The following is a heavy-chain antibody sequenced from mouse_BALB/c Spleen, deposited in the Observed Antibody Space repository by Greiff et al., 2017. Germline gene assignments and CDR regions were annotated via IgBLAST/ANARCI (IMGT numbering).Heavy chain of an antibody. CDR1: GFTFSDYY. V-gene: IGHV5-4*02. Sequence: EVQVVESGGGLVKPGGSLKLSCAASGFTFSDYYMYWVRQTPEKRLEWVATISDGGSYTYYPDSVKGRFTISRDNAKNNLYLQMSSLKSEDTAMYYCARDRTGTWFAYWGQGTLVTVSA. J-gene: IGHJ3*01. D-gene: IGHD4-1*01. CDR3: ARDRTGTWFAY. CDR2: ISDGGSYT.